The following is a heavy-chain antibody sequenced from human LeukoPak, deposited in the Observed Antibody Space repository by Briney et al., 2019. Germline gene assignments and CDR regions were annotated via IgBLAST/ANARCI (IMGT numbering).Heavy chain of an antibody. CDR3: VRDRTKYCSSTSCPLDY. CDR1: GYSFTGYY. CDR2: INPYSGGT. D-gene: IGHD2-2*01. V-gene: IGHV1-2*02. J-gene: IGHJ4*02. Sequence: ASVKVSCKASGYSFTGYYMHWVRQAPGHGREWMGWINPYSGGTNYAQKFQGRVTMTRDTSISTAYMELSRLRSDDTAVYYCVRDRTKYCSSTSCPLDYWGQGTLVTVSS.